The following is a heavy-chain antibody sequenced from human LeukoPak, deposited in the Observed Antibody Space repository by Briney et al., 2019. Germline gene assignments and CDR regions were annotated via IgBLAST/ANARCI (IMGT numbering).Heavy chain of an antibody. Sequence: GGSLRLSCAASGFTFSSYAMSWVRQAPGKGLEWVSTISGSGGSTYYADSVKGRFTISRDNSKNTLYLQMNSLRAEDTAVYYCAKEMGCSSTSCYPFSDAFDIWGQKTMVTVSS. CDR3: AKEMGCSSTSCYPFSDAFDI. CDR2: ISGSGGST. D-gene: IGHD2-2*01. J-gene: IGHJ3*02. V-gene: IGHV3-23*01. CDR1: GFTFSSYA.